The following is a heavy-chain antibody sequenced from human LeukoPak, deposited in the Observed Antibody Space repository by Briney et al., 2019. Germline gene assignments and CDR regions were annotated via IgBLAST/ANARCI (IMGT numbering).Heavy chain of an antibody. D-gene: IGHD6-6*01. CDR3: AKYSSSSGNFDY. CDR1: GGSISSGGYS. V-gene: IGHV4-61*08. Sequence: PSQTLSLTCAVSGGSISSGGYSWSWIRQPPGKGLEWIGYIYHSGSTNYNPSLKSRVTISVDTSKNEFSLKLTSVTAADTAVYYCAKYSSSSGNFDYWGQGTLVTVSS. CDR2: IYHSGST. J-gene: IGHJ4*02.